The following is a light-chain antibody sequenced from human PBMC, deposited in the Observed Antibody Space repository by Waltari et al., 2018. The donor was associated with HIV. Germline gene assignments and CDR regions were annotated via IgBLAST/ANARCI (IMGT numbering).Light chain of an antibody. CDR2: KAS. CDR1: QNNNTC. V-gene: IGKV1-5*03. Sequence: DIQMTQYPSTLSASVGERVNITCRTSQNNNTCLAWYQQKPGKVPNILIYKASRLESGVPSGFSGSGSGTEFTRTISSLQPYDFTTYYCQLYNSYSWTFGQGTRLEIK. J-gene: IGKJ1*01. CDR3: QLYNSYSWT.